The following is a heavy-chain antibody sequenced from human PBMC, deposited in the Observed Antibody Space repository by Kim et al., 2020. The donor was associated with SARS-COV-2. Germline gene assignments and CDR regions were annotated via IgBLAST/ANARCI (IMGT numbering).Heavy chain of an antibody. CDR2: MRSKANSYAT. V-gene: IGHV3-73*01. CDR3: TAYQPDPVS. CDR1: GFTFSGSG. J-gene: IGHJ5*02. D-gene: IGHD2-2*01. Sequence: GGSLRLSCAASGFTFSGSGIHWVRQASGKGLEWVGRMRSKANSYATAYAASVNGRFTVSRDDSKNTAYLQMNSLKTEDTAVYYCTAYQPDPVSWGQGTLVTVSS.